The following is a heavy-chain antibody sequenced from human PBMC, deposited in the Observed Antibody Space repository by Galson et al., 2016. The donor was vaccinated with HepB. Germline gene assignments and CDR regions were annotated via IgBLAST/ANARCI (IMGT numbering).Heavy chain of an antibody. CDR1: GFTLSSKW. CDR3: GSIFET. CDR2: INNDGSRT. V-gene: IGHV3-74*01. J-gene: IGHJ4*02. D-gene: IGHD2-15*01. Sequence: SLRLSCAASGFTLSSKWMHWVRQAPGKGPVWVSGINNDGSRTFYADSVKGRFTILSDNARNTVYLQMNSLRGEDSAIYYCGSIFETWGQGTQVTVAS.